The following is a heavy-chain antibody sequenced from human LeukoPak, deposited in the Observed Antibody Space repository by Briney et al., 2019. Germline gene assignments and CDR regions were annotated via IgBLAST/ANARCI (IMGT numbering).Heavy chain of an antibody. V-gene: IGHV3-33*01. CDR2: IWYDGSNK. J-gene: IGHJ6*02. CDR1: GFTFSSYV. D-gene: IGHD6-13*01. CDR3: ARDIAAAGSRYYYYGMDV. Sequence: GGSLRLSCAASGFTFSSYVMHWVRQAPGKGLEWVAVIWYDGSNKYYADSVKGRFTISRDNSKNTLYLQMSSLRAEDTAVYYCARDIAAAGSRYYYYGMDVWGQGTTVTVSS.